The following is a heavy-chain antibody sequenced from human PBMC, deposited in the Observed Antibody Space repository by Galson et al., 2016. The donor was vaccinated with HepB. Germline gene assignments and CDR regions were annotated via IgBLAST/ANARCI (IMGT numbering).Heavy chain of an antibody. J-gene: IGHJ3*02. Sequence: SLRLSCAASGFTFSSYSMNWVRQAPGKGLEWVSSISSSSSYIYYADSVKGRFTLSRDNAKNSLYLQMNSLRAEGTAVDYCARAKWDLNDAFDIWGQGTLVTVSS. D-gene: IGHD1-26*01. CDR2: ISSSSSYI. CDR1: GFTFSSYS. CDR3: ARAKWDLNDAFDI. V-gene: IGHV3-21*01.